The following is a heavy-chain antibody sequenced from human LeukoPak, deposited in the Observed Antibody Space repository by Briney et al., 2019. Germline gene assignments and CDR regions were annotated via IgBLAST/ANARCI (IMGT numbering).Heavy chain of an antibody. CDR1: GGSFSGCY. CDR2: INHSGST. V-gene: IGHV4-34*01. J-gene: IGHJ6*02. D-gene: IGHD2-2*01. Sequence: SETLSLTCAVYGGSFSGCYWSWLRQPPGKGLEWIGEINHSGSTNYNPSLKSRVTISVDTSKNQFSLKLSSVTAADTAVYYCARGYCSSTSCYYYYGMDVWGQGTTVTVSS. CDR3: ARGYCSSTSCYYYYGMDV.